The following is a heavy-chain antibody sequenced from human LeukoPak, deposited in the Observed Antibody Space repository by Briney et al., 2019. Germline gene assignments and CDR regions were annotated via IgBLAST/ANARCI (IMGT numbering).Heavy chain of an antibody. Sequence: PGGSLRLSCAASGFTFSSYAMHWVRQAPGKGQEWVAVISYDGSNKYYADSVKGRFTISRDNSKNTLYLQMNSLRAEDTAVYYCAREGGDGAFDIWGQGTMVTVSS. CDR2: ISYDGSNK. D-gene: IGHD3-16*01. V-gene: IGHV3-30*04. CDR1: GFTFSSYA. J-gene: IGHJ3*02. CDR3: AREGGDGAFDI.